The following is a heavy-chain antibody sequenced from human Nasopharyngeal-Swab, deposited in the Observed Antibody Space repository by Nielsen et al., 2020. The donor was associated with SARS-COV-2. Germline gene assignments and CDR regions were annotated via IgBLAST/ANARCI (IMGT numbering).Heavy chain of an antibody. V-gene: IGHV4-59*12. J-gene: IGHJ6*03. D-gene: IGHD3-9*01. CDR2: IYYSGST. CDR3: ARSSGVLRYFDWLGPYMDV. Sequence: SETLSLTCTVSGGSISSYYWSWIRQPPGKGLEWIGYIYYSGSTNYNPSLKSRVTISVDTSKNQFSLKLSSVTAADTAVYYCARSSGVLRYFDWLGPYMDVWGKGTTVTVSS. CDR1: GGSISSYY.